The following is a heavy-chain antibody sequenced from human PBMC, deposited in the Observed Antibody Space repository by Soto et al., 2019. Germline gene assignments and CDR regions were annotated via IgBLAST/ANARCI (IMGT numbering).Heavy chain of an antibody. CDR3: ARVGEYCSGGSCPNWFDT. J-gene: IGHJ5*02. V-gene: IGHV4-30-2*01. CDR1: GGSISSGGYS. D-gene: IGHD2-15*01. CDR2: IYHSGST. Sequence: KPSETLSLTCAVSGGSISSGGYSWSWIRQPPGKGLEWIGYIYHSGSTYYNPSLKSRVTISVDRSKNQLSLKLSSVTAADTAVYYCARVGEYCSGGSCPNWFDTWGQGTLVTVSS.